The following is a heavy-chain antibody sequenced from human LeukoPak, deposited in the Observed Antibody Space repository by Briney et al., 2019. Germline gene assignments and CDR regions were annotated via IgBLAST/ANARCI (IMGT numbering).Heavy chain of an antibody. V-gene: IGHV4-4*09. CDR1: GGSISSYY. D-gene: IGHD5-12*01. J-gene: IGHJ3*02. Sequence: SETLSLTCTVSGGSISSYYWSWIRQPPGKGLEWIGYIYTSGSTNYNPPLKSRVTISVDTSKNQFSLKLSSVTAADTAVYYCARHPVATSLFDIWGQGTMVTVSS. CDR2: IYTSGST. CDR3: ARHPVATSLFDI.